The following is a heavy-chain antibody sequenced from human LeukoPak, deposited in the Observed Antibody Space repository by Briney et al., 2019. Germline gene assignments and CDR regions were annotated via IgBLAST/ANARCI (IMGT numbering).Heavy chain of an antibody. CDR1: GGSISSGSYY. V-gene: IGHV4-61*02. J-gene: IGHJ2*01. Sequence: SETLSLTCTVSGGSISSGSYYWSWIRQPAGKGLEWIGRIYTSGSTNYNPSLKSRVTISVDTSKNQFSLKLSSVTAADTAVYYCARLVDWYFDLWGRGTLVTVSS. CDR3: ARLVDWYFDL. CDR2: IYTSGST.